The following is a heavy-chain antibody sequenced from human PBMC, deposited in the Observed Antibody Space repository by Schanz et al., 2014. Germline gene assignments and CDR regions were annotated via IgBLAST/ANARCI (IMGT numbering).Heavy chain of an antibody. CDR3: VRGGSGSHYRLDY. CDR2: ISGSSRTI. J-gene: IGHJ4*02. CDR1: GFTFSSYS. V-gene: IGHV3-48*01. Sequence: EVQLVESGGGLVQPGGSLRLSCAASGFTFSSYSMNWVRQAPGKGLEWVSYISGSSRTIYYADSMKGRFTVSRDNAENALYLQMNSLRAEDTGLYFCVRGGSGSHYRLDYWGQGTLXTVSS. D-gene: IGHD1-26*01.